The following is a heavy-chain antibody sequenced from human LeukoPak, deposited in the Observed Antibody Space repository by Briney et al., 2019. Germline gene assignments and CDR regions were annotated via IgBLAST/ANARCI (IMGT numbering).Heavy chain of an antibody. CDR3: ARVSDYYDSSGPIQAFDY. V-gene: IGHV4-59*01. J-gene: IGHJ4*02. CDR2: IYYSGST. D-gene: IGHD3-22*01. Sequence: SETLSLTCTVSGGSISSYYWSWIRQPPGKGLEWIGYIYYSGSTNYNPSLKSRVTISVDTSKNQFSLKLSSVTAADTAVYYCARVSDYYDSSGPIQAFDYRGQGTLVTVSS. CDR1: GGSISSYY.